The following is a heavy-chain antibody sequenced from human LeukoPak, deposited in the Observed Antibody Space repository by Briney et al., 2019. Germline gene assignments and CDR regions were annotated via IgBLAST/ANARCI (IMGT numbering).Heavy chain of an antibody. CDR3: ARSRYYYDSSGYIPPYFDY. Sequence: PSETLSLTCTVSGGSISSHYWSWIRQPPGKGLEWIGYIYYSGSTNYNPSLKSRVTISVDTSKNQFSLKLSSVTAADTAVYYCARSRYYYDSSGYIPPYFDYWGQGTLVTVSS. CDR2: IYYSGST. J-gene: IGHJ4*02. D-gene: IGHD3-22*01. V-gene: IGHV4-59*11. CDR1: GGSISSHY.